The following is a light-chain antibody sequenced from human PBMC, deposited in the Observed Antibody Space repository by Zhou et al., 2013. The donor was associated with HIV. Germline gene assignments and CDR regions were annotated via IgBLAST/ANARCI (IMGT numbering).Light chain of an antibody. V-gene: IGKV2-30*01. CDR2: KVS. Sequence: DVVLTQSPVSLAVTRGQPASISCRSSQSLVDSDGDTYLNWFQQRPGQSPRRLLYKVSKRDSGVPERFSGSGSGSDFTLKISRVEAEDVGVYYCMQALQTPYSFGQGTKLEIK. J-gene: IGKJ2*03. CDR1: QSLVDSDGDTY. CDR3: MQALQTPYS.